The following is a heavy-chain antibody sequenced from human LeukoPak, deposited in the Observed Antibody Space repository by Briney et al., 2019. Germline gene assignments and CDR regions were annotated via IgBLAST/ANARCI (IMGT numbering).Heavy chain of an antibody. CDR2: IYPADSDT. J-gene: IGHJ4*02. D-gene: IGHD3-10*01. CDR3: ARQSRDGSKTRGYYFDY. V-gene: IGHV5-51*01. CDR1: GYIFTHYW. Sequence: GESLKISCQVSGYIFTHYWIGWVRQMPGKGLESMGIIYPADSDTTYSPSFQGQVTISADKSISTVNLQWSSLKASDTAMYYCARQSRDGSKTRGYYFDYWGQGTLVTVSS.